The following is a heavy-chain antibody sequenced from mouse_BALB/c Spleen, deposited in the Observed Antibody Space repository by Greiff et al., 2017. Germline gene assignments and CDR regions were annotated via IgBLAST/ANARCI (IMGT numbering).Heavy chain of an antibody. Sequence: VQLQQSGAELAKPGASVKMSCKASGYTFTSYWMHWVKQRPGQGLEWIGYINPSTGYTEYNQKFKDKATLTADKSSSTAYMQLSSLTSEDSAVYYCARLDYDYDGFAYWGQGTLVTVSA. CDR1: GYTFTSYW. CDR2: INPSTGYT. J-gene: IGHJ3*01. V-gene: IGHV1-7*01. CDR3: ARLDYDYDGFAY. D-gene: IGHD2-4*01.